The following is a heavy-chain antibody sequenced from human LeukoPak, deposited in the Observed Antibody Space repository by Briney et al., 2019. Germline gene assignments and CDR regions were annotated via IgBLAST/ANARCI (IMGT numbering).Heavy chain of an antibody. D-gene: IGHD2-15*01. Sequence: PGGSLRLSCAASGFTCSSYAMSWVRQAPGKGLEWVSAISGSGGSTYYADSVKGRFTISRDNSKNTLYLQMNSLRAEDTAVYYCAKDSNGCSGGSCYSGYYWGQGTLVTVSS. CDR1: GFTCSSYA. J-gene: IGHJ4*02. CDR2: ISGSGGST. V-gene: IGHV3-23*01. CDR3: AKDSNGCSGGSCYSGYY.